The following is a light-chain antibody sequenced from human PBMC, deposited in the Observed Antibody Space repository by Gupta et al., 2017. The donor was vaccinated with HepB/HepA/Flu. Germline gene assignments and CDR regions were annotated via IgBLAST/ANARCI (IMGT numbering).Light chain of an antibody. V-gene: IGKV3-15*01. Sequence: EIVMTQSSATLSASPGGRATLSCRASQSVSSNLAWYQQKPGQAPRILIYGASTRATGIPARFSGSGSGTDFTLTISSLQSEDFAVYYCQQYNSCPLTFGGGTKVEIK. CDR3: QQYNSCPLT. CDR2: GAS. J-gene: IGKJ4*01. CDR1: QSVSSN.